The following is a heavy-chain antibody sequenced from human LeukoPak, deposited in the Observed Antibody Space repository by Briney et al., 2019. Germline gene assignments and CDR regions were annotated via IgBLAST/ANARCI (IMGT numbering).Heavy chain of an antibody. CDR3: ASISDYYDSSGYSTYFDY. CDR2: INSNSGGT. D-gene: IGHD3-22*01. J-gene: IGHJ4*02. V-gene: IGHV1-2*06. Sequence: GASVKVSCKASGYTFTGYYMHWVRQAPGQGLEWMGRINSNSGGTNYAQKFQGRVTMTRDTSISTAYMELSRLRSDDTAVYYCASISDYYDSSGYSTYFDYWGQGTLVTVSS. CDR1: GYTFTGYY.